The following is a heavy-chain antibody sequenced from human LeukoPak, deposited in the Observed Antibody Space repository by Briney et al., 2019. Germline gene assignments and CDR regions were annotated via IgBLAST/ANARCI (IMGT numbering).Heavy chain of an antibody. CDR2: ISPSGDST. CDR3: ARRLPVAGGTDFFDY. Sequence: GGSLRLSCAASGFTFSSYSMSWVRQAPGEGLEWVSAISPSGDSTSYPDSVKGRFTISRDNSKNTVYLQMNSLTAEDTAIYYCARRLPVAGGTDFFDYWGQGTLVTVSS. J-gene: IGHJ4*02. D-gene: IGHD6-13*01. V-gene: IGHV3-23*01. CDR1: GFTFSSYS.